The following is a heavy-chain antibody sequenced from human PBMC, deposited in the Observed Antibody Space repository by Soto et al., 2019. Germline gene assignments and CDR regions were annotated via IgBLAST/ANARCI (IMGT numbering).Heavy chain of an antibody. D-gene: IGHD3-9*01. CDR1: EINLSHPW. V-gene: IGHV3-15*01. CDR3: TTGIYYDILTGYHNVAY. CDR2: IKSKTDGGTA. Sequence: PWAVLLVSWLSSEINLSHPWMALVRQASGKGLEWVGRIKSKTDGGTADYAAPVKGRATISRDDSKNTVYLQMNSLKTEDTAVYYCTTGIYYDILTGYHNVAYWGQGAMVTVSS. J-gene: IGHJ4*02.